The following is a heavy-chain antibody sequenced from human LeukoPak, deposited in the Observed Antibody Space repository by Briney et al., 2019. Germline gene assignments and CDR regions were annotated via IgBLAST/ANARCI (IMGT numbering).Heavy chain of an antibody. CDR1: GGSISSYY. D-gene: IGHD2-2*01. J-gene: IGHJ5*02. Sequence: PSETLPLTCTVSGGSISSYYWSWIRQPPGKGLQWIGYIYYSGSTNYNPSLKSRVTISVDTSKNQFSLKLSSVTAADTAVYYCARDVSSTSPASGWFDPWGQGTLVTVSS. V-gene: IGHV4-59*01. CDR3: ARDVSSTSPASGWFDP. CDR2: IYYSGST.